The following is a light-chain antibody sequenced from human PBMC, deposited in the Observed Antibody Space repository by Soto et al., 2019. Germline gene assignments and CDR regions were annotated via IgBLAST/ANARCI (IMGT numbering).Light chain of an antibody. V-gene: IGLV2-18*02. CDR2: EGS. CDR3: NSYTISGTDV. J-gene: IGLJ1*01. Sequence: QSALTQPPSVSGSPGQSVTISCTGTSSDVGSYNGVSWYQQPPGTAPKLIIYEGSTRPSGVPDRFSGSKSGNTASLTISGLQAEDEADYYCNSYTISGTDVFGTGTQLTVL. CDR1: SSDVGSYNG.